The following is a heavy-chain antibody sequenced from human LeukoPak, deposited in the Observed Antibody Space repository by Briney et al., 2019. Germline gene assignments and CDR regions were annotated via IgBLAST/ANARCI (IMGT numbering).Heavy chain of an antibody. CDR2: TYYRSKWYN. J-gene: IGHJ4*02. D-gene: IGHD6-6*01. Sequence: SQTLSLTCAISGDSVSSNSAAWNWLRQSPSRGLEWLGRTYYRSKWYNDYAVSVKSRITINPDTSKNQFSLQLNSVTPEDTAVYYCARGRGVIAARGFDYWGQGTLVTVSS. V-gene: IGHV6-1*01. CDR1: GDSVSSNSAA. CDR3: ARGRGVIAARGFDY.